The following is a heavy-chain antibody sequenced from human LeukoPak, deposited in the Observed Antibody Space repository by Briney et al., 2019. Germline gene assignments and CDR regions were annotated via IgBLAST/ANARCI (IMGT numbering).Heavy chain of an antibody. V-gene: IGHV4-39*07. D-gene: IGHD1-26*01. CDR2: IYNSESI. Sequence: SETLSLTCTVSGGSINSVSYYWVWIRQPPGKGLEWIGSIYNSESIYSKPSLRSRVTISLDTSTNQFSLKLSSLTAADTALYFCARDRLSVGAFDIWGQGTMVTVSS. J-gene: IGHJ3*02. CDR3: ARDRLSVGAFDI. CDR1: GGSINSVSYY.